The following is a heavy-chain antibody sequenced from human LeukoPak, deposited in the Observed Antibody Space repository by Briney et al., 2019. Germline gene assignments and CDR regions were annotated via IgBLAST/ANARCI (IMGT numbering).Heavy chain of an antibody. D-gene: IGHD2-2*01. CDR3: ARAGGDCSSTSCLTSDFDY. CDR2: ISYDGSNK. J-gene: IGHJ4*02. CDR1: GFTFSSYA. V-gene: IGHV3-30*04. Sequence: GGSLRLSCAASGFTFSSYAMHWVRQAPGKGLEWVAVISYDGSNKYYADSVKGRFTISRDNSKNTLYLQMNSLRAEDTAVYYCARAGGDCSSTSCLTSDFDYGGQGTLVTVSS.